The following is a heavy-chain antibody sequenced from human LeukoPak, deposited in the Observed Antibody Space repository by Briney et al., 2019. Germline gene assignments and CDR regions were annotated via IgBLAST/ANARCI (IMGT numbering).Heavy chain of an antibody. CDR2: IKQDGSEK. Sequence: GGSLRLSCAASGFTFSSYWMSWVRQAPGKGLEWVANIKQDGSEKYCVDSVKGRFTISRDNAKNSLYLQMNSLRAEDTAVYYCARAGDGYSSSWSYYYYYYMDVWGKGTTVTISS. CDR3: ARAGDGYSSSWSYYYYYYMDV. V-gene: IGHV3-7*01. D-gene: IGHD6-13*01. CDR1: GFTFSSYW. J-gene: IGHJ6*03.